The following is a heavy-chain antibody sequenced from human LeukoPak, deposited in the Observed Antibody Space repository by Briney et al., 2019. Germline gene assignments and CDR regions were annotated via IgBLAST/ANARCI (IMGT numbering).Heavy chain of an antibody. CDR3: ARDDCGATCYPGGY. Sequence: ASVKVSCKASGYAFTDYVVHWVRQAPGQRPEWMGWIKAGNGDTKYSPNFQGRVTITRDTSASTAYMELSSLTSEDTALYYCARDDCGATCYPGGYWGHGPLVTVSS. CDR1: GYAFTDYV. D-gene: IGHD2-21*01. J-gene: IGHJ4*01. V-gene: IGHV1-3*01. CDR2: IKAGNGDT.